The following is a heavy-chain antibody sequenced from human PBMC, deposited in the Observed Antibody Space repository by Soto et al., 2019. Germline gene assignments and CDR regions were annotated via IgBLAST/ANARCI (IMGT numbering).Heavy chain of an antibody. D-gene: IGHD4-17*01. Sequence: QITLKESGPTLVKPTQTLTLTCTFSGFSLRTSGVGVGWIRQPPGKALEWLALIYWDDGKRYSPSLKSRLTITQDTSKIQLVVRMTNMDPVDTATYYCAHLTTGGFYFDYWGQGTLVTVSS. CDR1: GFSLRTSGVG. CDR2: IYWDDGK. CDR3: AHLTTGGFYFDY. V-gene: IGHV2-5*02. J-gene: IGHJ4*02.